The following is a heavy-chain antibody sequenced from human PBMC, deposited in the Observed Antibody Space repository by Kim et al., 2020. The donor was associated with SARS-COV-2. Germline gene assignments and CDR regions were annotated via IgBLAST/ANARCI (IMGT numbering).Heavy chain of an antibody. V-gene: IGHV1-69*13. CDR1: GGSFSSTA. CDR3: ATYVDTVLVLVISPFEI. J-gene: IGHJ3*02. Sequence: SPVKVSCKASGGSFSSTAITWVRQAPGQGLEWLGGFVPMFGTANSAQKFQDRVIMTADESATSVYLELSSLTSDDTAVYYCATYVDTVLVLVISPFEIWGRGTSVSDSS. CDR2: FVPMFGTA. D-gene: IGHD5-18*01.